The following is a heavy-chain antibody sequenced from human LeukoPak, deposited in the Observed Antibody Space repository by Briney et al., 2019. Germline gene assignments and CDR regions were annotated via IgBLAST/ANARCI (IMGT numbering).Heavy chain of an antibody. D-gene: IGHD1-26*01. J-gene: IGHJ4*02. CDR1: GFIFSSYG. CDR2: IRFDGRNK. CDR3: AKDGYCGSHYGASIDS. Sequence: PGGSLRLSCAASGFIFSSYGMHWVRQAPGKGLEWVTFIRFDGRNKYHADSVKGRFGISRDNSKNTLYLQMNSLRSEDTAVYYCAKDGYCGSHYGASIDSWGQGSLVTVSS. V-gene: IGHV3-30*02.